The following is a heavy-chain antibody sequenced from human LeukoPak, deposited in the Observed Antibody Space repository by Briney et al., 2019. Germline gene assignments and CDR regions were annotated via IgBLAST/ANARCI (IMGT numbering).Heavy chain of an antibody. J-gene: IGHJ4*02. D-gene: IGHD3-22*01. CDR3: ARVQRQPYDSSGYLDY. CDR2: IIPILGIA. Sequence: SVKVSCKASGGTFSSYAISWVRQASGQGLEWMGRIIPILGIANYAQKFQGRVTITADKSTTTAYMELSSLRSEDTAVYYCARVQRQPYDSSGYLDYWGQGTLVTVSS. CDR1: GGTFSSYA. V-gene: IGHV1-69*04.